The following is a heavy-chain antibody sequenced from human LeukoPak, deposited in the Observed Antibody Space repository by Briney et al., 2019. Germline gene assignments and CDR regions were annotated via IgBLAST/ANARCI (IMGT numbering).Heavy chain of an antibody. Sequence: EASVKVSCKASGYTFTGYYMHWVRQAPGQGLEWMGWINPNSGGTNYAQKFQGRVTMTRDTSISTAYMELSRLRSDDTAVYYCARVPLGGFGELFPDWGQGTLVTVSS. J-gene: IGHJ4*02. D-gene: IGHD3-10*01. CDR1: GYTFTGYY. CDR2: INPNSGGT. V-gene: IGHV1-2*02. CDR3: ARVPLGGFGELFPD.